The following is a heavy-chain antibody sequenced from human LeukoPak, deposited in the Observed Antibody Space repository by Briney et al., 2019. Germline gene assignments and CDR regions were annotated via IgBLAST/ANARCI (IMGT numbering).Heavy chain of an antibody. J-gene: IGHJ4*02. D-gene: IGHD3-3*01. CDR2: ISYDGSNK. Sequence: GGSLRLSCAASGFTFSSYGMHWVRQAPGKGLEWVAVISYDGSNKYYADSVKGRFTISRDNSKNTLYLQMNSLRAEDTAVYYCAKDLQFLEWLLYRYHFDYWGQGTLVTVPS. V-gene: IGHV3-30*18. CDR3: AKDLQFLEWLLYRYHFDY. CDR1: GFTFSSYG.